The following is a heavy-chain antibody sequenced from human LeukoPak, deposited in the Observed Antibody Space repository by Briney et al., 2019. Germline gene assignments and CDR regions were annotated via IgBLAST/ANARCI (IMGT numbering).Heavy chain of an antibody. V-gene: IGHV3-7*04. CDR3: ARGYGSGSYTPTKN. J-gene: IGHJ4*02. Sequence: PGGSLRLSCAASGFTFSSYWMNWVRQAPGKGLEWVANIKHGGSEKYYVDSVDGRFTISRDDAKNSLYLEMNSLRVEDTAVYYCARGYGSGSYTPTKNWGQGVLVTVSS. CDR1: GFTFSSYW. D-gene: IGHD3-10*01. CDR2: IKHGGSEK.